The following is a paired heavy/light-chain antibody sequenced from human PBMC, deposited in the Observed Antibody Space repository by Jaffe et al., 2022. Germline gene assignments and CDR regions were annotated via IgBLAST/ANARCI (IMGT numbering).Heavy chain of an antibody. Sequence: EVQLVESGGGLVQPGGSLRLSCAASGFSFETYEMNWVRQAPGKGLEWVAYISTSGSFISYGDSVKGRFTISRDNAENSLYLQMNSLRVDDTGVYYCARGMARGVRAPTKAAWHWGQGTLVTVSS. CDR3: ARGMARGVRAPTKAAWH. J-gene: IGHJ4*02. D-gene: IGHD3-10*01. CDR2: ISTSGSFI. CDR1: GFSFETYE. V-gene: IGHV3-48*03.
Light chain of an antibody. V-gene: IGKV1-39*01. Sequence: DIQMTQSPSSLSASVGDRVTITCRASQTISTYLNWYHQKPGEAPTLLIFAASSLQSGVPSRFSGSGSGTDFTLTISSLQPEDFGTYYCQQSSNTPFTFGPGTKLHI. CDR3: QQSSNTPFT. CDR2: AAS. CDR1: QTISTY. J-gene: IGKJ3*01.